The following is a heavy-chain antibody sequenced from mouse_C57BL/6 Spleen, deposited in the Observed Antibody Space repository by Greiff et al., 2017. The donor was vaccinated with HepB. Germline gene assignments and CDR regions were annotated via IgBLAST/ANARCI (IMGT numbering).Heavy chain of an antibody. CDR1: GFNIKDYY. CDR3: TRYYYGSSPSYFDY. J-gene: IGHJ2*01. D-gene: IGHD1-1*01. V-gene: IGHV14-1*01. CDR2: IDPEDGDT. Sequence: VQLQQSGAELVRPGASVKLSCTASGFNIKDYYMHWVKQRPEQGLEWIGRIDPEDGDTEYAPKFQGKATMTADTSSNTAYLQLSSLTSEDTAVYYCTRYYYGSSPSYFDYWGQGTTLTVSS.